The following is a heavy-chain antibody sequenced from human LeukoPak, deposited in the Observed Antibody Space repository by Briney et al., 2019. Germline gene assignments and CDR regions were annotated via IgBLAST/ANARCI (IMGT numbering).Heavy chain of an antibody. V-gene: IGHV4-59*08. Sequence: SETLSLTCTVSGGSTSSYYWSWIRQPPGKGLEWIGYIYYSGGTNYNPSLKSRVTISVDTSKNQFSLKLSSVTAADTAVYYCARHSGGVTLTDFDYWGQGTLVTVSS. CDR3: ARHSGGVTLTDFDY. CDR1: GGSTSSYY. D-gene: IGHD3-10*01. CDR2: IYYSGGT. J-gene: IGHJ4*02.